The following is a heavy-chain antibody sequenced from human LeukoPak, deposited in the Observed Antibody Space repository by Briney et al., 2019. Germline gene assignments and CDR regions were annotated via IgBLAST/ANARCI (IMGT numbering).Heavy chain of an antibody. CDR3: ARSRYNPDY. V-gene: IGHV3-33*01. CDR1: GFTSSSYD. J-gene: IGHJ4*02. CDR2: IRYDGSNE. D-gene: IGHD5-24*01. Sequence: GGSLRLSCAASGFTSSSYDMHWVRQAPGKGPEWVAIIRYDGSNENYADSVKGRFTISRDNSKKTLYLQMNSLRAEDTAVYYCARSRYNPDYWGQGTLVTVSS.